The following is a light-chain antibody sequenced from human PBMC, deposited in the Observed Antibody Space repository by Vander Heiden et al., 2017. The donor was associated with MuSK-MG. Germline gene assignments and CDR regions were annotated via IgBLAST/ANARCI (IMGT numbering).Light chain of an antibody. CDR1: QSISSW. CDR3: QQYDIYSYT. Sequence: DIQMHQSPSTLSASVGDRVTITCRASQSISSWLAWYQQKPGKAPKLLIYKASSLESGVPSRFSGSGSGTEFTLTISSLQPDDFATYYCQQYDIYSYTFGQGTKLXIK. J-gene: IGKJ2*01. CDR2: KAS. V-gene: IGKV1-5*03.